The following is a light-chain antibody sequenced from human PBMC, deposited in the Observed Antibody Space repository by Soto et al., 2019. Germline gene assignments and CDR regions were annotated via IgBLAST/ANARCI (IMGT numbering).Light chain of an antibody. J-gene: IGLJ1*01. CDR1: NSNIASNT. CDR2: YNN. CDR3: AAWDDTLKRYV. Sequence: QSVLTQPPSASETPGQTVSISCSGSNSNIASNTVNWYQHLPGTASKLLIYYNNQRPSGVPDRFSGSKSGTSASLAISGLQSEDESDYYCAAWDDTLKRYVFGTGTKVTVL. V-gene: IGLV1-44*01.